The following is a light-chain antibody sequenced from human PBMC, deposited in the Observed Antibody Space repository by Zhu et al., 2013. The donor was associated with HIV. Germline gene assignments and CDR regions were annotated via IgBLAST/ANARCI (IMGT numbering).Light chain of an antibody. V-gene: IGKV1-39*01. Sequence: DIQMTQSPSSLSASVGDRVTITCRASQSISSYLNWYQQKPGKAPKLLIYAASSLQSGVPSRFSGSGSGTEFTLTISSLQSEDFAVYYCQQYNNRRTFGQGTKVEIK. CDR1: QSISSY. CDR3: QQYNNRRT. CDR2: AAS. J-gene: IGKJ1*01.